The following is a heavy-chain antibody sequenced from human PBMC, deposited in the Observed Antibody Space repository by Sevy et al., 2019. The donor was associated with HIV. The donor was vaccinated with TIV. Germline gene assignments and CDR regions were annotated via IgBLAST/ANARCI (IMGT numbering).Heavy chain of an antibody. D-gene: IGHD2-2*01. Sequence: SETLSLTCTVSGGSISSGGYYWSWIRQHPGKGLEWIGYIYYSGSTYYTPSLKSPVTISVDTSKNQFSLKLSSVTAADTAVYYCARVYCSSTSCSRRSMGYFDYWGQGTLVTVSS. CDR3: ARVYCSSTSCSRRSMGYFDY. V-gene: IGHV4-31*01. CDR2: IYYSGST. J-gene: IGHJ4*02. CDR1: GGSISSGGYY.